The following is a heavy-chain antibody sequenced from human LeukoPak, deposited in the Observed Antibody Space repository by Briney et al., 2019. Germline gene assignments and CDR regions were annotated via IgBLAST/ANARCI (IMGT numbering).Heavy chain of an antibody. CDR2: MNPNSGNT. Sequence: ASVKVPCKASGYTFTSYDINWVRQATGQGLEWMGWMNPNSGNTGYAQKFQGRVTMTRNTSISTAYMELRSLRSEDTAVYYCARDPGPIYGDYEKISWFDPWGQGTLVTVSS. D-gene: IGHD4-17*01. CDR3: ARDPGPIYGDYEKISWFDP. CDR1: GYTFTSYD. J-gene: IGHJ5*02. V-gene: IGHV1-8*01.